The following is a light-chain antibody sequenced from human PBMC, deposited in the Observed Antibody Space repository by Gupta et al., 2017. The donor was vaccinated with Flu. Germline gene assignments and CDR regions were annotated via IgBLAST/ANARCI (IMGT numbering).Light chain of an antibody. CDR2: GAS. Sequence: EIVLTQSPDTLSVSPGERATLSCRASQGVSSDLAWYQQKPGQPPRLLIYGASTRPTGIPARFSGSGSGTEFTLTISSLQSEDFAVYYCQQYNNWPPVTFGQGTKVEIK. CDR3: QQYNNWPPVT. V-gene: IGKV3-15*01. J-gene: IGKJ1*01. CDR1: QGVSSD.